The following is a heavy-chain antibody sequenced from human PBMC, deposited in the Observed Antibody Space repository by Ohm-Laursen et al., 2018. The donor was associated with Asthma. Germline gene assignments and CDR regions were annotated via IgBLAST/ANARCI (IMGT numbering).Heavy chain of an antibody. V-gene: IGHV3-30*18. CDR1: GFTFSSYA. J-gene: IGHJ4*02. Sequence: SLRLSCTAFGFTFSSYAMHWVRQAPGKGLEWLAFASYDGGNKDYADSVKGRFTISRDNSDNALYLQMNSLRADDSAVYFCAKATVQFSGSYFFDYWGQGSLVTVSS. CDR2: ASYDGGNK. CDR3: AKATVQFSGSYFFDY. D-gene: IGHD1-26*01.